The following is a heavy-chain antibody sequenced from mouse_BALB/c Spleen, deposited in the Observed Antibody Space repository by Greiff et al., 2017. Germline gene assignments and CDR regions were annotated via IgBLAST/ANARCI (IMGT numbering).Heavy chain of an antibody. J-gene: IGHJ1*01. CDR3: ARAFNCNYGDFDV. CDR2: ISDGGGCT. CDR1: GFTFSRYT. D-gene: IGHD1-1*01. Sequence: EVKVVGSGGGLVQPGGSLKLSCAASGFTFSRYTMSWVRQTPEKRLEWVAYISDGGGCTYYPDTVKGRFTISRDNAKNTLYLQMSSLKSEDTAMYYCARAFNCNYGDFDVWGAGTTVTVSS. V-gene: IGHV5-12-2*01.